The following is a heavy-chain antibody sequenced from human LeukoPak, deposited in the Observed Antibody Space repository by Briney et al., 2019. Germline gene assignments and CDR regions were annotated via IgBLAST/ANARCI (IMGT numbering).Heavy chain of an antibody. CDR3: ARDYDPYYCDSSGSSYFDY. Sequence: EASVTVSCKASGYTFTSYYMHWVRQAPGQGLEWMGIINPSGGSTSYAQKFQGRVTMTRDTSTSTVYMELSSLRSEDTAVYYCARDYDPYYCDSSGSSYFDYWGQGTLVTVSS. CDR1: GYTFTSYY. CDR2: INPSGGST. V-gene: IGHV1-46*01. J-gene: IGHJ4*02. D-gene: IGHD3-22*01.